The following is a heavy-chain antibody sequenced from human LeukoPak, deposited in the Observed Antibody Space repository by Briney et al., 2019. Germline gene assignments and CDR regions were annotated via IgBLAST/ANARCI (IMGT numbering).Heavy chain of an antibody. CDR3: AAGLYSSSSD. CDR1: GFTLSSYG. J-gene: IGHJ4*02. D-gene: IGHD6-6*01. CDR2: IWYDGSKK. Sequence: GRSLRLSCAASGFTLSSYGMHWVRQAPGKGLEWVAVIWYDGSKKYYAESVKGRFTISRDNSKNTLYLQMNSLRAEDTAVYYCAAGLYSSSSDWGQGTLVTVSS. V-gene: IGHV3-33*01.